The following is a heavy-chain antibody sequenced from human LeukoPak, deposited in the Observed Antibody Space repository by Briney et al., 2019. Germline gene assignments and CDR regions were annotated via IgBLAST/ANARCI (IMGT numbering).Heavy chain of an antibody. CDR1: GFTFSSYS. CDR2: ISSSSSYI. CDR3: ARGCGGDCYSGHDY. Sequence: GGSLRLSCAASGFTFSSYSMNWVRQAPGKGLEWVSSISSSSSYIYYADSVKGRFTISRDKAKNSLYMKMNSLRAEDTAVYYCARGCGGDCYSGHDYWGQGTLVTVSS. J-gene: IGHJ4*02. D-gene: IGHD2-21*02. V-gene: IGHV3-21*01.